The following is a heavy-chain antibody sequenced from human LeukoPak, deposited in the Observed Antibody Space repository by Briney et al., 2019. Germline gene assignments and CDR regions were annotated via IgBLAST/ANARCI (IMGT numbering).Heavy chain of an antibody. V-gene: IGHV4-59*01. CDR3: AREASSWFDY. Sequence: PSETLSLTGPASGGSISSYYWSWIRQPPGKGLEWIGYISYSGSTNYNPSLKSRVTISVDTSKNQFSLKLSSVTAADTAVYYCAREASSWFDYWGQGTLVTVSS. J-gene: IGHJ4*02. D-gene: IGHD6-13*01. CDR1: GGSISSYY. CDR2: ISYSGST.